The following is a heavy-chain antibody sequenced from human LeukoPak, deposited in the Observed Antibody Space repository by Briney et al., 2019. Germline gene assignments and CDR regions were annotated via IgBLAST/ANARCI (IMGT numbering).Heavy chain of an antibody. CDR3: ARGYSGYAPFFDY. Sequence: SETLSLTCAVYGGSFSGYYWSWIRQPPGKGLEWIGEINRSGSTNYNPSLKSRVTISVDTSKNQFSLKLSSVTAADTAVYYCARGYSGYAPFFDYWGQGTLVTVSS. D-gene: IGHD5-12*01. J-gene: IGHJ4*02. CDR1: GGSFSGYY. V-gene: IGHV4-34*01. CDR2: INRSGST.